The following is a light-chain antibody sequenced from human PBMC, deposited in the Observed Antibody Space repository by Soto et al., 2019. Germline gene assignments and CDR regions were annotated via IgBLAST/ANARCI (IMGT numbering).Light chain of an antibody. CDR1: GSDVGRYNY. Sequence: QSALTQPASVSGSPGQSITISCTGSGSDVGRYNYVSWYQQHPGKAPQLMIYEVNNRPSGVSNRFSGSESGNTASLTISGLQAEDEADYYCSSYRRSTYVFGTGTKLTVL. CDR3: SSYRRSTYV. J-gene: IGLJ1*01. V-gene: IGLV2-14*01. CDR2: EVN.